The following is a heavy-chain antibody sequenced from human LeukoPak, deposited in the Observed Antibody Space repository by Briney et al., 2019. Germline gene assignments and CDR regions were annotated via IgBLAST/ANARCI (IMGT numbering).Heavy chain of an antibody. CDR1: GYTFTGYY. V-gene: IGHV1-2*02. CDR2: INPNSGGT. D-gene: IGHD3-3*01. CDR3: ARDRPIFVVVYAWFDP. J-gene: IGHJ5*02. Sequence: ASVKVSCKASGYTFTGYYMHWVRQAPGQGLEWMGWINPNSGGTNYAQKFQGRVTMTRDTSISTAYMELSRLRSDDTAVYYCARDRPIFVVVYAWFDPWGQGTLVTVSS.